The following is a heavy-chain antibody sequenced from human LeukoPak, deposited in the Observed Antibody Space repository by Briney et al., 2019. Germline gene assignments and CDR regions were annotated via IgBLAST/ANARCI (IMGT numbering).Heavy chain of an antibody. V-gene: IGHV3-7*01. Sequence: GGSLRLSCAASGFTFSSYSMNWVRQAPGKGLEWVANIKQDGSEKFYVDSVKGRLTISRDNAKNSLYLQMNSLRVEDTAVYYCARVQGSSGPGIFEYWGQGTLVTVSS. CDR1: GFTFSSYS. J-gene: IGHJ4*02. CDR2: IKQDGSEK. CDR3: ARVQGSSGPGIFEY. D-gene: IGHD6-19*01.